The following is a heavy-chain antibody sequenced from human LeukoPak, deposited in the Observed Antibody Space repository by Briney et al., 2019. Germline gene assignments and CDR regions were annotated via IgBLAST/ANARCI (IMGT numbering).Heavy chain of an antibody. D-gene: IGHD1-26*01. V-gene: IGHV4-34*01. Sequence: SETLSLTCAVYGESFSGSYWSWIRQPPGKGLEWIGSIYYSGSTYYNPSLKSRVTISVDTSKNQFSLKLSSVTAADTAVYYCARVAVGATSSPLYYYYYYYMDVWGKGTTVTVSS. J-gene: IGHJ6*03. CDR2: IYYSGST. CDR3: ARVAVGATSSPLYYYYYYYMDV. CDR1: GESFSGSY.